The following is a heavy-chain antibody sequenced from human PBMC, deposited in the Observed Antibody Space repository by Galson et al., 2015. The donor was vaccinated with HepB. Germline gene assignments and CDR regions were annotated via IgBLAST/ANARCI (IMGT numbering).Heavy chain of an antibody. D-gene: IGHD5-12*01. J-gene: IGHJ4*02. CDR3: ARGIVAKFDY. Sequence: CAISGDSVSSNSAAWNWIRQSPSRGLEWLGRTYYRSKWYNDYAVSVKSRITINPDASKNQFSLQLNSVTPEDTAVYYSARGIVAKFDYWGQGALVTVSS. CDR1: GDSVSSNSAA. CDR2: TYYRSKWYN. V-gene: IGHV6-1*01.